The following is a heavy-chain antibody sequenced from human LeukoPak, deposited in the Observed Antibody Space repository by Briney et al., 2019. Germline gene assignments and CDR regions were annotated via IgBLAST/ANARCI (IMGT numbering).Heavy chain of an antibody. CDR1: GGTFSSYA. CDR2: IIPIFGTA. J-gene: IGHJ6*03. V-gene: IGHV1-69*05. Sequence: GASVKVSCKASGGTFSSYAISWVRQAPGQGLEWMGGIIPIFGTANYAQKFQGRVTITTDESTSTAYMELSSLRSEDTAVYYCARGYQAASYYYYYMDVWGKGTTVTASS. D-gene: IGHD2-2*01. CDR3: ARGYQAASYYYYYMDV.